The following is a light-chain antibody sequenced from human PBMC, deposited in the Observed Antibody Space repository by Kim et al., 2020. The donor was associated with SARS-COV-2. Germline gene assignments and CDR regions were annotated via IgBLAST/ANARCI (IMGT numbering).Light chain of an antibody. J-gene: IGKJ3*01. V-gene: IGKV3-20*01. Sequence: EIVLTQSPGTLSLSPGERATLSCRASQSVSSNYLAWYHQKPGQAPRLLFYGVSSRATGIPDRFSGSGSGTDFTLTISRLEPEDFAVYYCQHYGTSPFTFGPGTKVDIK. CDR2: GVS. CDR3: QHYGTSPFT. CDR1: QSVSSNY.